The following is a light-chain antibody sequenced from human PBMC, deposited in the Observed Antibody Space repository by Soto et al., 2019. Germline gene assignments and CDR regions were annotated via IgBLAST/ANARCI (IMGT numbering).Light chain of an antibody. Sequence: ETTLTQSPDTLSLSPGEGATLSCRASQIIGSAYLAWYQQKPGQAPRLLIFGASTRATGTPHRFSGSGSGTDFTLTISALESEDVALYYCQHYGRSPSFGQGTKLESK. V-gene: IGKV3-20*01. CDR3: QHYGRSPS. J-gene: IGKJ1*01. CDR2: GAS. CDR1: QIIGSAY.